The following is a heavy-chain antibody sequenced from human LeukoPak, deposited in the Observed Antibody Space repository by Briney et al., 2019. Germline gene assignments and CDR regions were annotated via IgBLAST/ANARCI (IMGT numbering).Heavy chain of an antibody. CDR3: ARGPRYHDWLSPLDS. V-gene: IGHV1-2*02. J-gene: IGHJ4*02. CDR1: GYAFSAYY. D-gene: IGHD3-9*01. Sequence: GASVKVSCKASGYAFSAYYMHWVRQAPGQGLEWMGWLNPQTGDTHFAQKFQGRVTFTRDTSISTAYMAMSRLRSDDTAVFYCARGPRYHDWLSPLDSWGQGTLVTVSS. CDR2: LNPQTGDT.